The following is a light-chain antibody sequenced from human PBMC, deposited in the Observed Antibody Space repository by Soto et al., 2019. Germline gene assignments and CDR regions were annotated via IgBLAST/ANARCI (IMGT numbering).Light chain of an antibody. Sequence: DIQMTQSPPTLSASVGDRVTITCRASQSIRHYLAWYQQMPGKAPKLPIYGASTLQSEVPSRFSGSGSGTEFTLTISSLQPDDFRTSFCQHHNSYSQTFGQGTKVEIK. CDR3: QHHNSYSQT. J-gene: IGKJ1*01. CDR1: QSIRHY. V-gene: IGKV1-5*01. CDR2: GAS.